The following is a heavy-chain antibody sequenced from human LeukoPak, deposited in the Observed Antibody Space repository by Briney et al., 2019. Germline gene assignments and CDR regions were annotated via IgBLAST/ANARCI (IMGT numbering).Heavy chain of an antibody. CDR3: ARDGFHSGTYHRSFDF. CDR1: GFTFRSFT. V-gene: IGHV3-30-3*01. D-gene: IGHD1-26*01. Sequence: GRSLRLSCAASGFTFRSFTMHWVRQAPGKGLEWVGLISYDGSNKYYADSVKGRFTISRDNSKNTLYLQMNSLRAEDTAVYYCARDGFHSGTYHRSFDFWGQGTLVTVSS. J-gene: IGHJ4*02. CDR2: ISYDGSNK.